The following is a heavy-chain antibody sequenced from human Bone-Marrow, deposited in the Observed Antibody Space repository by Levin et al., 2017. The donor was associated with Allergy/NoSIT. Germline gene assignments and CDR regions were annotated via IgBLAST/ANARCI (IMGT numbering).Heavy chain of an antibody. J-gene: IGHJ3*01. D-gene: IGHD2/OR15-2a*01. Sequence: GESLKISCKASGYNFTGNYFHWVRQAPGQGLEWMGRITPKDGDTKYAEKFQGRVTMTRDTSISTAYMELSSLKSTDTALYFCARKMFLSDGFDLWGQGTMITVSS. CDR1: GYNFTGNY. V-gene: IGHV1-2*06. CDR3: ARKMFLSDGFDL. CDR2: ITPKDGDT.